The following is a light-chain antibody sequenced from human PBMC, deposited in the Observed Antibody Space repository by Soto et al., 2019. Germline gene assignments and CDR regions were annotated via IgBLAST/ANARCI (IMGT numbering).Light chain of an antibody. J-gene: IGKJ4*01. CDR2: AAS. CDR3: QKYNSAPLT. V-gene: IGKV1-27*01. Sequence: IQMTQSPSSLSASVGDRVTITCRASQDISNYLAWYQQKPGKVPKLLIYAASTLQSGVPSRFSGSGSGTDYTLTISSLQPEDVETYYCQKYNSAPLTLGGGTKVDIK. CDR1: QDISNY.